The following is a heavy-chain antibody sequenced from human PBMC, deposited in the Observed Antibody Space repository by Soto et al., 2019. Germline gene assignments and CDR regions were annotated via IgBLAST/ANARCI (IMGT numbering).Heavy chain of an antibody. J-gene: IGHJ4*02. CDR3: TRSIPGTTSSDY. Sequence: EVQLVESGGGLVQPGGSLRLSCAGSGFTFSDYYIDWVRQAPGKGLEWVGRSRDKGNSYSTDYAASVKGRFTVSRDSSKNSLHLQMNSLKIEDTALYYCTRSIPGTTSSDYWGQGTLVTVSS. CDR1: GFTFSDYY. CDR2: SRDKGNSYST. D-gene: IGHD1-7*01. V-gene: IGHV3-72*01.